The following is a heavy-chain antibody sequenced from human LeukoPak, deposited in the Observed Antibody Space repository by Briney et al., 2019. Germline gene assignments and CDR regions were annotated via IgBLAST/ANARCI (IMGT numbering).Heavy chain of an antibody. CDR2: IYTSGST. CDR1: GDSFSSVTDY. D-gene: IGHD3-3*01. CDR3: ARNPYYDFWSGYPYYFDY. Sequence: SETLSLTCTVSGDSFSSVTDYWAWIRQPAGKGLEWIGRIYTSGSTNYNPSLKSRVSISVDTSKNQFSLKLSSVTAADTAVYYCARNPYYDFWSGYPYYFDYWGQGTLVTVSS. J-gene: IGHJ4*02. V-gene: IGHV4-61*02.